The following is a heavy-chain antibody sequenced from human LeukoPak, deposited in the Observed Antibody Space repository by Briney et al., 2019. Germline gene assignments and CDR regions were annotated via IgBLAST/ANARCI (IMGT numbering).Heavy chain of an antibody. CDR2: ISTSVGST. CDR3: AKEGFLEWFLFDY. V-gene: IGHV3-23*01. D-gene: IGHD3-3*01. Sequence: GGSLRLSCAASGFTFSSFAMSWVRQAPGKGLEWVSAISTSVGSTYYADSVKGRFTISRDNSKNTLYLQMNSLRAEDTAVYYCAKEGFLEWFLFDYWGQGTLVTVSS. CDR1: GFTFSSFA. J-gene: IGHJ4*02.